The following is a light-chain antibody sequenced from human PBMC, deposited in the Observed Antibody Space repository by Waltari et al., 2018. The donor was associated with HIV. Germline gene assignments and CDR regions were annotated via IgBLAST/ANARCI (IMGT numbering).Light chain of an antibody. V-gene: IGLV1-44*01. J-gene: IGLJ2*01. CDR1: SSKIGRHT. Sequence: QSVLSQTPSASGTPGQRVTISCSGGSSKIGRHTVNWYHQLPGTAPKLLIYSNKQRPSGVPDRFSGSKSGTSASLDISGLQSEDEADYYCATWDDRMNGVVFGGGTKLTVL. CDR3: ATWDDRMNGVV. CDR2: SNK.